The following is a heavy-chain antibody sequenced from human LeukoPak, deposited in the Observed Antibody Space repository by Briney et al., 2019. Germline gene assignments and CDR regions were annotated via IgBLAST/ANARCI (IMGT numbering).Heavy chain of an antibody. CDR3: ARGGQLWFFGWFDP. V-gene: IGHV4-34*01. Sequence: SETLSLTCAVYGGSFSGYYWSWIRQPPGKGLEWIGEINHSGSTNYNPSLKSRVTISVDTSKNQFSLKLSSVTAADTAVYYCARGGQLWFFGWFDPWGQGTLVTVSS. CDR2: INHSGST. CDR1: GGSFSGYY. D-gene: IGHD5-18*01. J-gene: IGHJ5*02.